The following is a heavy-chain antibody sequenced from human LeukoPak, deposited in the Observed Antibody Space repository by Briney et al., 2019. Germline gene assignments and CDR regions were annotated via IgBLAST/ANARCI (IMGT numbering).Heavy chain of an antibody. CDR3: ARDRSPYYDILRPPD. CDR2: ISSSGSTI. V-gene: IGHV3-11*01. D-gene: IGHD3-9*01. CDR1: GFTFSDYY. J-gene: IGHJ4*02. Sequence: GGSLRLSCAASGFTFSDYYMSWIRQAPGKGLEWVSYISSSGSTIYYADSVKGRFTISRDNAKNSLYLQMNSLGAEDTAVYYCARDRSPYYDILRPPDWGQGTLVTVSS.